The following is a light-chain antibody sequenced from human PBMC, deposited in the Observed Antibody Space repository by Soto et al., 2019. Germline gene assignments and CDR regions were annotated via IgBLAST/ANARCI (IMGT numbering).Light chain of an antibody. CDR3: QQYNNWPPI. CDR1: QSVSSN. J-gene: IGKJ3*01. V-gene: IGKV3-15*01. Sequence: EIVMTQSPATLSVSPGERATLSCRASQSVSSNLAWYQQKPGQAPRLLIYGASTRATGIPARFSGSGSGTEFTLTISSLQSEDFAVYYCQQYNNWPPIFGPGTNVDIK. CDR2: GAS.